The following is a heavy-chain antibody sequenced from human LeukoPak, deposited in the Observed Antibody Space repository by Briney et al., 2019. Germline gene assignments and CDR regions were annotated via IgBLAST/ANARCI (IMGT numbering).Heavy chain of an antibody. CDR1: GGSISIFY. CDR3: ARVVYCSGGSCLGYNWFDP. D-gene: IGHD2-15*01. Sequence: SETLSLTCAVSGGSISIFYWSWIRQPPGKGLEWIGYVFYTGDTNSNPSLKSRVTMSLDTSKNQLSLRLTSVTAADTAVYYCARVVYCSGGSCLGYNWFDPWGQGTLVTVSS. CDR2: VFYTGDT. V-gene: IGHV4-59*08. J-gene: IGHJ5*02.